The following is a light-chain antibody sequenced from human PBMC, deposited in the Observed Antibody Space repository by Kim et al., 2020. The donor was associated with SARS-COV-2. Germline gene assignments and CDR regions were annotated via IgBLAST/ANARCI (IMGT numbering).Light chain of an antibody. Sequence: SPGERATRSCRASQSVSSYLAWYQQKPGQAPRLLIYDVSNRATDIPARFSGSGSGTDFTLTISSLEPEDFAVYYCQQRINWPRTFGQGTKVDIK. CDR1: QSVSSY. J-gene: IGKJ1*01. CDR2: DVS. V-gene: IGKV3-11*01. CDR3: QQRINWPRT.